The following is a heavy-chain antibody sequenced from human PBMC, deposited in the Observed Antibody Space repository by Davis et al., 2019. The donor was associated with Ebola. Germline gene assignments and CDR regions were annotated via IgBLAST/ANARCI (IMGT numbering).Heavy chain of an antibody. CDR1: GYTFTSYG. J-gene: IGHJ6*02. CDR2: ISAYNGNT. D-gene: IGHD1-7*01. CDR3: AREADERTGTFDYYGMDV. Sequence: ASVKVSCKASGYTFTSYGISWVRQAPGQGLEWMGWISAYNGNTNYAQKLQGRVTMTTDTSTSTAYMELRSLRSDDTAVYYCAREADERTGTFDYYGMDVWGQGTTVTVSS. V-gene: IGHV1-18*01.